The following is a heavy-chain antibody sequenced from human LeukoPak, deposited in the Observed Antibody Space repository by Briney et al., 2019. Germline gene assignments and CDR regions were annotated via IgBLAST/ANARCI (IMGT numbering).Heavy chain of an antibody. CDR3: AKDMRSSPYGMDV. CDR1: GFTFDDYA. V-gene: IGHV3-9*01. Sequence: PGRSLRLSCAASGFTFDDYAMHWVRQAPGKGLEWVSGISWNSGSIGYADSVKGRFTISRDNAKNSLYLQMNSLRAEDTALYYCAKDMRSSPYGMDVWGQGTTVTVSS. D-gene: IGHD6-13*01. CDR2: ISWNSGSI. J-gene: IGHJ6*02.